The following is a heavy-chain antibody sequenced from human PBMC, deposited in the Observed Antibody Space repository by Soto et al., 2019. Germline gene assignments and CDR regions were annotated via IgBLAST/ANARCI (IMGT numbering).Heavy chain of an antibody. CDR1: GFAFSRYT. V-gene: IGHV3-23*01. CDR3: AKSSGYGLTGILSPFDY. D-gene: IGHD5-12*01. Sequence: EVQLLESGGGLVQPGGSLRLSCAASGFAFSRYTMSWVRQAPGKGLEWVSGVSGRGSDTYYADSVKGRFTISRDIPKNTVYLQVGSLRAEDTAVYYCAKSSGYGLTGILSPFDYWGQGTLVTVSS. J-gene: IGHJ4*02. CDR2: VSGRGSDT.